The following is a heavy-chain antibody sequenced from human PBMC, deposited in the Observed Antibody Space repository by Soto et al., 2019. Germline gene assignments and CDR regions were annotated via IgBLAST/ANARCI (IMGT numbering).Heavy chain of an antibody. D-gene: IGHD2-2*01. CDR3: ASGLVVPAARPLDI. J-gene: IGHJ3*02. V-gene: IGHV5-51*01. CDR1: VSSFTSYW. CDR2: IYPGDSDT. Sequence: GESLKISCNGSVSSFTSYWIGWMRQVPGQVLEWMGTIYPGDSDTRYSPSFQGQVTISTDKSISNAYLQWSSLKASDTAMYYCASGLVVPAARPLDIWRQGTMVTVTS.